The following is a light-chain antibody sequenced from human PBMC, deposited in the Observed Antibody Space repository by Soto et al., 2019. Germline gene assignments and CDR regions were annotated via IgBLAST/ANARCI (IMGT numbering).Light chain of an antibody. CDR3: TSYTSGSTLYV. V-gene: IGLV2-14*01. Sequence: QSVLAQPASVSGSPGQTISISCTGTSSDVGGYNAVSWYQHHPGKAPKLIIYEVTHRPAGVSGRFSASKSGNTASLTITGLQAEDEADYYCTSYTSGSTLYVFGTGTKVTVL. J-gene: IGLJ1*01. CDR2: EVT. CDR1: SSDVGGYNA.